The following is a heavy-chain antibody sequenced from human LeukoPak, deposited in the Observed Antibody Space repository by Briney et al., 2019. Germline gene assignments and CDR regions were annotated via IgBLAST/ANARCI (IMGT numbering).Heavy chain of an antibody. V-gene: IGHV4-30-2*01. CDR1: GDSISSGGYS. J-gene: IGHJ3*02. D-gene: IGHD3-10*01. Sequence: SETLSLTCAVSGDSISSGGYSWSWIRQPPGKGLGWIGYIYHSGGTYYNPSLKSRVTISVDRSGNQFSLNLTSVTAADTAVYYCARATMGGAFDIWGQGTMVTVSS. CDR2: IYHSGGT. CDR3: ARATMGGAFDI.